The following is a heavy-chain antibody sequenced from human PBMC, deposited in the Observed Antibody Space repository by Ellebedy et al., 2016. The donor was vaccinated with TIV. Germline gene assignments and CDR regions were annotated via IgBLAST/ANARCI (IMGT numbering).Heavy chain of an antibody. CDR1: GFTFSSYS. J-gene: IGHJ4*02. D-gene: IGHD5-24*01. CDR2: ISSSSSTI. CDR3: ARGVEMATTIYFDY. V-gene: IGHV3-48*04. Sequence: LSLTCAASGFTFSSYSMNWVRQAPGKGLEWVSYISSSSSTIYYADSVKGRFTISRDNAKNSLYLQMNSLRAEDTAVYYCARGVEMATTIYFDYWGQGTLVTVSS.